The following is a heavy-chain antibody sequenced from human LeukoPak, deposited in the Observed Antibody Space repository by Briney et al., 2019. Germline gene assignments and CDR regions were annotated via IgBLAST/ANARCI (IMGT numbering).Heavy chain of an antibody. CDR2: IYHSGST. Sequence: PSETLSLTCAVSGGXISSGGYSWSWIRQPPGKGLEWIGYIYHSGSTYYNTSLKSRVTISVDTSKNQLSLELSSVTAADTAVYYCARSTETDYYESSGNYYGLRSFDIWGQGTMVTVSS. CDR3: ARSTETDYYESSGNYYGLRSFDI. CDR1: GGXISSGGYS. J-gene: IGHJ3*02. V-gene: IGHV4-30-2*01. D-gene: IGHD3-22*01.